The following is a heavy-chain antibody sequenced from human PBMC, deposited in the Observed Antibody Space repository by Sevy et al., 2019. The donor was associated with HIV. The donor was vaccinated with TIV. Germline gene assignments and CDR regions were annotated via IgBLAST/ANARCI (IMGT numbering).Heavy chain of an antibody. V-gene: IGHV3-21*01. D-gene: IGHD3-3*01. CDR2: ISSGSGFI. Sequence: GGCLSLSCATSGFTFSTYNMNWVRQAPGKGLEWVCSISSGSGFIFYADSVKGRFTISRDNAKNSLDLQMNSLRAEDAAVYYCAREKTILEGRYGMDVWGQGTTVTVSS. J-gene: IGHJ6*02. CDR3: AREKTILEGRYGMDV. CDR1: GFTFSTYN.